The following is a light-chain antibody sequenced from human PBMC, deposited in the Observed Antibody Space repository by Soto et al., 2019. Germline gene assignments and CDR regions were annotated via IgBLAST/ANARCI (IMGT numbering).Light chain of an antibody. CDR2: EVS. J-gene: IGLJ1*01. Sequence: QSALTQPASVCVSPGQSITISCAGTSSDLGAYKYVSWYQQHPDKAPKLILYEVSRRPSGVSNRFSGSKSGNTASLTISGLLAEDEADYSCSSYTNTSTLVFGTGTKVTVL. CDR3: SSYTNTSTLV. CDR1: SSDLGAYKY. V-gene: IGLV2-14*03.